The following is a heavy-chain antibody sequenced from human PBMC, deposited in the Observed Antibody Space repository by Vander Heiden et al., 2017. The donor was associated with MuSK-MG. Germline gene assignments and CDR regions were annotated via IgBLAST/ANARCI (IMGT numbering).Heavy chain of an antibody. CDR2: IYHSGST. Sequence: QVQLQESGPGLVKPSETLSLTCAVSGYSISSGYYWGWIRQPPGKGLEWIGSIYHSGSTYYNPSLKSRVTISVDTSKNQFSLKLSSVTAADTAVYYCARHDLAKVNIVVVVAASFDYWGQGTLVTVSS. J-gene: IGHJ4*02. CDR3: ARHDLAKVNIVVVVAASFDY. CDR1: GYSISSGYY. D-gene: IGHD2-15*01. V-gene: IGHV4-38-2*01.